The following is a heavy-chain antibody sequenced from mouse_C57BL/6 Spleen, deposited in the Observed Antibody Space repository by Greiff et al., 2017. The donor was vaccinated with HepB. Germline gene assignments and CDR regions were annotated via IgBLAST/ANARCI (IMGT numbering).Heavy chain of an antibody. CDR2: IDPSDSET. D-gene: IGHD2-13*01. V-gene: IGHV1-52*01. CDR3: AREYDYSTDYAMDY. J-gene: IGHJ4*01. Sequence: QVQLQQPGAELVRPGSSVKLSCKASGYTFTSYWMHWVKQRPIQGLEWIGNIDPSDSETHYNQKFKDKATLTVDKSSSTAYMQLSSLTSEDSAVYYCAREYDYSTDYAMDYWGQGTSVTVSS. CDR1: GYTFTSYW.